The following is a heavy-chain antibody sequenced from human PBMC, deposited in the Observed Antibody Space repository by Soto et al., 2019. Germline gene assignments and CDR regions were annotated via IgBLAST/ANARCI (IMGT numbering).Heavy chain of an antibody. Sequence: ASVKVSCKASGGTFSSYAISWVRQAPGQGLEWMGGIIPIFGTANYAQKFQGRVTITADKSTSTAYMELSSLRSEDTAVYYCARKDGDYAFYYYGMDVWGQGTTVTVSS. CDR3: ARKDGDYAFYYYGMDV. CDR1: GGTFSSYA. CDR2: IIPIFGTA. D-gene: IGHD4-17*01. J-gene: IGHJ6*02. V-gene: IGHV1-69*06.